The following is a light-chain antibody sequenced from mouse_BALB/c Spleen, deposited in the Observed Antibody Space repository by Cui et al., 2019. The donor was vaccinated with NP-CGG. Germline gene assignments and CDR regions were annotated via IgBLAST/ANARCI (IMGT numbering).Light chain of an antibody. CDR1: TGAVTTSNY. V-gene: IGLV1*01. CDR2: GTN. Sequence: QAVLPLDSVLTTSPGETVTLTCRSSTGAVTTSNYANWVQEKPDHLFTGLIGGTNNRVPGVPARFSGSLIGDKAALTITGAQTEDEAIYFCALWYSNHWVFGGGTKLTVL. CDR3: ALWYSNHWV. J-gene: IGLJ1*01.